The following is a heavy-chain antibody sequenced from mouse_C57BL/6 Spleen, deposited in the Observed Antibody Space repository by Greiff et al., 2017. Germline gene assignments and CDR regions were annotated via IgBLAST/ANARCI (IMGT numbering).Heavy chain of an antibody. CDR2: ISSGSSTI. D-gene: IGHD2-4*01. CDR3: ARGGGLRRYAMDY. J-gene: IGHJ4*01. Sequence: EVKLMESGGGLVKPGGSLKLSCAASGFTFSDYGMHWVRQAPEKGLEWVAYISSGSSTIYYADTVKGRFTISRDNAKNTLFLQMTSLRSEDTAMYYCARGGGLRRYAMDYWGQGTSVTVSS. V-gene: IGHV5-17*01. CDR1: GFTFSDYG.